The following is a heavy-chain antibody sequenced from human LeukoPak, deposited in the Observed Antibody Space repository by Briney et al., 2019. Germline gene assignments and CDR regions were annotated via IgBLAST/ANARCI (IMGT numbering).Heavy chain of an antibody. D-gene: IGHD3-10*01. CDR2: INPSGGST. Sequence: GASVKVSCKASGYTSTSYYMHWVRHAPGQGLEWMGIINPSGGSTSYAQKFQGRVTMTRDTSTSTVYMELSSLRSEDTAVYYCARALWFGELSYWGQVTLVTVSS. V-gene: IGHV1-46*01. CDR1: GYTSTSYY. J-gene: IGHJ4*02. CDR3: ARALWFGELSY.